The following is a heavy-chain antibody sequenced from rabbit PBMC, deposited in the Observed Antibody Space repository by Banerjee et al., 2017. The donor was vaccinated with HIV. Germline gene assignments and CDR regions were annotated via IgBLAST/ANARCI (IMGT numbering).Heavy chain of an antibody. D-gene: IGHD6-1*01. CDR1: GLDFSTSG. CDR3: AIYAIHGYLSL. J-gene: IGHJ4*01. V-gene: IGHV1S47*01. CDR2: IYPDYDST. Sequence: QQHLVESGGGLVKPGASLTLTCKASGLDFSTSGISWVRQAPGKGLEWIAYIYPDYDSTDYATWVNGRFTISFDNAQNTVFLQMTNVTDADTATYFCAIYAIHGYLSLWGPGTLVTVS.